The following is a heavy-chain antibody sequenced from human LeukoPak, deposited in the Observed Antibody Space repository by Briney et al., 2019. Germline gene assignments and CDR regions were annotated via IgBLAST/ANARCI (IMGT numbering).Heavy chain of an antibody. CDR3: ARGRRNYYGSGIQFDY. CDR1: GGSFSGYY. V-gene: IGHV4-34*01. Sequence: PSETLSLTCAVYGGSFSGYYWSWIRQPPGKGLEWIGEINHSGSTNYNPSLKSRVTISVDTSKNQFSLKLSSVTAADTAVYYCARGRRNYYGSGIQFDYWGQGTLVTASS. J-gene: IGHJ4*02. D-gene: IGHD3-10*01. CDR2: INHSGST.